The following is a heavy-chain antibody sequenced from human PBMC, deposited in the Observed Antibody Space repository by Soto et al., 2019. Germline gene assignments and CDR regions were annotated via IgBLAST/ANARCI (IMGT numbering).Heavy chain of an antibody. CDR3: ARDQQYYDSSGSFDY. Sequence: PGGSLRLSCAASGFTFSSYAMHWVRQAPGKGLEWVAVISYDGSNKYYADSVKGRFTISRDSSKNTLYLQMNSLRAEDTAVYYCARDQQYYDSSGSFDYWGQGTLVTVSS. CDR1: GFTFSSYA. CDR2: ISYDGSNK. D-gene: IGHD3-22*01. J-gene: IGHJ4*02. V-gene: IGHV3-30-3*01.